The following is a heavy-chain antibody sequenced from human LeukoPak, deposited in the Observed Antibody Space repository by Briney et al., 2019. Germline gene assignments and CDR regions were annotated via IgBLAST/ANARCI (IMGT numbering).Heavy chain of an antibody. V-gene: IGHV4-34*01. CDR2: GSERGGT. D-gene: IGHD1-26*01. CDR3: AKNGQSGFSFDP. J-gene: IGHJ5*02. CDR1: GGSFSSYY. Sequence: SETLSLTCTVSGGSFSSYYWSWIRQSPGKGLEWIGEGSERGGTKFNPSLKSRVTISADTSKNQFSLKLSSVTAADTAVYHCAKNGQSGFSFDPWGRGTLVTVSS.